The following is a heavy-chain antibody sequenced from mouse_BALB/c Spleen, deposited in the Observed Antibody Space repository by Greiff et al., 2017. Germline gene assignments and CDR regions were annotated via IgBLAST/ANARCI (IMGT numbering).Heavy chain of an antibody. D-gene: IGHD1-1*01. CDR2: IYPGNSDT. V-gene: IGHV1-5*01. CDR3: TRADYGRDAMDY. J-gene: IGHJ4*01. Sequence: EVQLQQSGTVLARPGASVKMSCKASGYTFTSYWMHWVKQRPGQGLEWIGAIYPGNSDTSYNQKFKGKAKLTAVTSTSTAYMELSSLTNEDSAVYYCTRADYGRDAMDYWGQGTSVTVSS. CDR1: GYTFTSYW.